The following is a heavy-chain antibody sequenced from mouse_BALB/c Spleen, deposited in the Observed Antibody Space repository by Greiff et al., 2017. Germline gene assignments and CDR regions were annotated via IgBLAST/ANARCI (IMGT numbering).Heavy chain of an antibody. D-gene: IGHD2-4*01. V-gene: IGHV5-12-2*01. J-gene: IGHJ3*01. Sequence: EVQLVESGGGLVQPGGSLKLSCAASGFTFSSYTMSWVRQTPEKRLEWVAYISNGGGSTYYPDTVKGRFTISRDNAKNTLYLQMSSLKSEDTAMYYCTREGDDYDPLAYWGQGTLVTVSA. CDR2: ISNGGGST. CDR3: TREGDDYDPLAY. CDR1: GFTFSSYT.